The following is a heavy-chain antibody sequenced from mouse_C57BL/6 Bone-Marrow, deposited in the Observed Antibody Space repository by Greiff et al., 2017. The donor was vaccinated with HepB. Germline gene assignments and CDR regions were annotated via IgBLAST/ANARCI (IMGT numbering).Heavy chain of an antibody. V-gene: IGHV1-55*01. Sequence: QVQLQQSGAELARPGASVKMSCKASGYTFTSYWITWVKQRPGQGLEWIGDIYPGSGSTNYNEKFKSKATLKVDTASSTAYMHLSSLTSEDSAVYYCARLPSIYGYFDVWGSGTTVTVSS. CDR2: IYPGSGST. D-gene: IGHD2-10*02. CDR1: GYTFTSYW. CDR3: ARLPSIYGYFDV. J-gene: IGHJ1*01.